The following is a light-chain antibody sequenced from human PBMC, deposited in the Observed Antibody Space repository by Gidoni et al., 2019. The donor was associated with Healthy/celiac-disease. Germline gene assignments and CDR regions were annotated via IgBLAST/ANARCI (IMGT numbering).Light chain of an antibody. Sequence: IQLTQSPSSLSASVGDRVTITCRASQGISSYLAWYQQTPGKAPKLMIYAASTLQSGVPSRFSGSGSGTDFTLTISSLQPEDFATYYCQQLNSYPPTFGGGTKVEIK. CDR2: AAS. V-gene: IGKV1-9*01. J-gene: IGKJ4*01. CDR3: QQLNSYPPT. CDR1: QGISSY.